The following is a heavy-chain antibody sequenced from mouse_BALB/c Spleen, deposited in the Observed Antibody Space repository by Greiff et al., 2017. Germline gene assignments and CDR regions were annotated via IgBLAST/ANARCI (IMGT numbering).Heavy chain of an antibody. CDR3: ARAYYAWFAY. CDR1: GYSITSDYA. D-gene: IGHD2-10*01. V-gene: IGHV3-2*02. Sequence: EVQLQQSGPGLVKPSQSLSLTCTVTGYSITSDYAWNWIRQFPGNKLEWMGYISYSGSTSYNPSLKSRISITRDTSKNQFFLQLNSVTTEDTATYYCARAYYAWFAYWGQGTLVTVSA. J-gene: IGHJ3*01. CDR2: ISYSGST.